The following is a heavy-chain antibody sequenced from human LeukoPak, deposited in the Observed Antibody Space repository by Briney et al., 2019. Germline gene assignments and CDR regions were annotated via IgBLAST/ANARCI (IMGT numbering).Heavy chain of an antibody. D-gene: IGHD2-21*02. V-gene: IGHV1-46*01. CDR3: ASVLHCGGDCSSGRYYFDY. CDR1: GYTFTSYY. Sequence: ASVKVSCKASGYTFTSYYIHWVRQAPGQGLEWMAMINPSGDSTTYAQTIQGRVIMTRDTSTSTVYMDLSSLRSEDTAVYYCASVLHCGGDCSSGRYYFDYWGQGTLVTVSS. CDR2: INPSGDST. J-gene: IGHJ4*02.